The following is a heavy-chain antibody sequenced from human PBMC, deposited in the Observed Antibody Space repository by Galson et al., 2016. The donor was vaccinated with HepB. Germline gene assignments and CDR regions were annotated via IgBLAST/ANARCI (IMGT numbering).Heavy chain of an antibody. CDR2: ISWNSGTL. Sequence: SLRLSCAASGVSIDEYAMHWVRQAPGKGLEWVSSISWNSGTLGYVDSVKGRFTISRDNAKNSLYLQMNSLRVEDTALYYCVKDGGPYLGWFDPWGQGTLVTVSS. CDR1: GVSIDEYA. J-gene: IGHJ5*02. V-gene: IGHV3-9*01. D-gene: IGHD2/OR15-2a*01. CDR3: VKDGGPYLGWFDP.